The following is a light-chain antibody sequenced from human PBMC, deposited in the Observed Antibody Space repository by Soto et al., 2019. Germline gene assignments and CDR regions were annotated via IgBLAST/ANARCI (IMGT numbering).Light chain of an antibody. CDR1: SSDVGGYNY. CDR2: EVS. Sequence: QSVLTQPASVSGSPGQSITISCTGTSSDVGGYNYVSWYQQHPGKAPKLIIYEVSDRPSGASNRFSGSKSGNTASLTISGLQAEDEADYYCSSYTSGSTRVFGGGTQLTVL. V-gene: IGLV2-14*01. CDR3: SSYTSGSTRV. J-gene: IGLJ3*02.